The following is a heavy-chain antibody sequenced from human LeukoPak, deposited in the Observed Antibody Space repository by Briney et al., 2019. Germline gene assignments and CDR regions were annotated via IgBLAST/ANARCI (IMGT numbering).Heavy chain of an antibody. D-gene: IGHD2-15*01. CDR3: ARDGWPAFDY. CDR2: TYYRSQWYT. J-gene: IGHJ4*02. CDR1: GYSVSTNTAP. Sequence: SQTLPLTCALSGYSVSTNTAPWNWITQSPSRGREWLGRTYYRSQWYTDYAVSVESRITINPDTSKNQFSLQLNSVTPEDTAVYFCARDGWPAFDYWGQGTLVTVSS. V-gene: IGHV6-1*01.